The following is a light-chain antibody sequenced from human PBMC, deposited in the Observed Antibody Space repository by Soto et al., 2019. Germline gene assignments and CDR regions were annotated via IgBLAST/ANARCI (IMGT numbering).Light chain of an antibody. V-gene: IGLV1-40*01. J-gene: IGLJ2*01. CDR3: QSYDSSLRVSV. Sequence: QSVLTQPPSVYGAPVQRVTISCNWSSSNIGAGYDVHWYQQLPGTAPKLLIYGNSNRPSGVPDRFSGSKSGTSASLAITGLHAEDEADYYCQSYDSSLRVSVFGGGTKLTVL. CDR1: SSNIGAGYD. CDR2: GNS.